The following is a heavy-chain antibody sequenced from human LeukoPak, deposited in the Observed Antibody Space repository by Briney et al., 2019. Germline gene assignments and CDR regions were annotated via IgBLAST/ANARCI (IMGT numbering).Heavy chain of an antibody. CDR3: ASMGS. CDR1: GYSFSDYF. Sequence: AASVKVSCKASGYSFSDYFLHWVRQAPGEGLEWMGRINPDSGDTDYAQRFQGRVTMTRDTSISTAYMELTSLTSDDTAVYYCASMGSWGQGALVTVSS. CDR2: INPDSGDT. V-gene: IGHV1-2*06. J-gene: IGHJ4*02. D-gene: IGHD1-26*01.